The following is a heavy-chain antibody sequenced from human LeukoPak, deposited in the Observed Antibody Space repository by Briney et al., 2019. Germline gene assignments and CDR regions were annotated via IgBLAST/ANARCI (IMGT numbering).Heavy chain of an antibody. CDR2: ISNTGEYI. CDR1: GLTFSTLS. CDR3: AKDSDSYLDT. Sequence: GGSLRLSCVVSGLTFSTLSMAWVRLAPGKGLEWVSSISNTGEYIFQKDSLKGRFTISRDNVKNSVFLELNNLRAEDTAVYYCAKDSDSYLDTWGQGTLVTVSS. V-gene: IGHV3-21*01. D-gene: IGHD5-18*01. J-gene: IGHJ4*02.